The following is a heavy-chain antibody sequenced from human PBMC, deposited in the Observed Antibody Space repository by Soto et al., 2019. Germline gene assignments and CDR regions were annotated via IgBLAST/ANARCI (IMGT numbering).Heavy chain of an antibody. D-gene: IGHD1-26*01. J-gene: IGHJ5*01. Sequence: QVQLVQSGAEVKKPGSSVKVSCKASGGVFRNYAINWVRQVPGQGLEWMGGIIPVFGTADYPQKFQGRVTITADESTTTAYMELTSLKTEDTAVYFCARDRWGSYAFDSWGQGTLVTVAS. V-gene: IGHV1-69*01. CDR3: ARDRWGSYAFDS. CDR1: GGVFRNYA. CDR2: IIPVFGTA.